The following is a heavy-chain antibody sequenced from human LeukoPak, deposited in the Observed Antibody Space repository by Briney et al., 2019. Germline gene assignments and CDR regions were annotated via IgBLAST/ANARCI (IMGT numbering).Heavy chain of an antibody. CDR2: IKPDGSQK. CDR3: ARGRRGNY. Sequence: GGSLRLSCAASGFTFTNSWMSWVRQAPGKGLEWVANIKPDGSQKYYVDSVKGRFTISRDNAKNSLYLQMNSLRAEDTAIYYCARGRRGNYWGQGTLVIVSS. D-gene: IGHD3-10*01. CDR1: GFTFTNSW. J-gene: IGHJ4*02. V-gene: IGHV3-7*04.